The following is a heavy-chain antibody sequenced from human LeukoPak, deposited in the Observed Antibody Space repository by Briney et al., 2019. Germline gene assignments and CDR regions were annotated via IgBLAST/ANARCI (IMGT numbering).Heavy chain of an antibody. V-gene: IGHV4-34*01. CDR1: GGSFSGYY. D-gene: IGHD1-20*01. CDR2: INHSGST. J-gene: IGHJ4*02. CDR3: ARGPTPEGITGTPFDY. Sequence: SETLSLTCAVYGGSFSGYYWSWIRQPPGKGLEWIGEINHSGSTNYNPSLKSRVTISVDTSKNQFSLKLSSVTAADTAVNSCARGPTPEGITGTPFDYWGQGTLVTVSS.